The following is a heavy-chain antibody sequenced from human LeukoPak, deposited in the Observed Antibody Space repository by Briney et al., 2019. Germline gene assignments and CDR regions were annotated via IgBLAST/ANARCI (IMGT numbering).Heavy chain of an antibody. J-gene: IGHJ4*02. V-gene: IGHV3-23*01. CDR3: ASRHYDFGYY. Sequence: GGSLRLSCAASGFTFSSYGMSWVRQAPGKGLEWVSATGGRDGSTYYADSVKGRFTISRDNSKNTLYVQMNSLRAEDTAIYYCASRHYDFGYYWGQGTLVTVSS. D-gene: IGHD3-22*01. CDR1: GFTFSSYG. CDR2: TGGRDGST.